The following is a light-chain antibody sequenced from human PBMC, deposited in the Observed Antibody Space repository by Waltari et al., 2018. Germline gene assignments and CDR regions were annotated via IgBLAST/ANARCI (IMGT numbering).Light chain of an antibody. Sequence: EIVMTQSPATLSVSPGERATLSCRASQSVGSHLAWYQQTPGQAPRLLIYGASTRATGIPARFSGSGSGTEFTLIISSLQSEDFAVYYCQQYNNWPRTFGQGTKVEIK. CDR3: QQYNNWPRT. CDR1: QSVGSH. J-gene: IGKJ1*01. CDR2: GAS. V-gene: IGKV3-15*01.